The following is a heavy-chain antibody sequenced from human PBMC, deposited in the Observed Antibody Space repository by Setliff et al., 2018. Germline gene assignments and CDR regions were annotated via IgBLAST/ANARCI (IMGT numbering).Heavy chain of an antibody. J-gene: IGHJ6*03. CDR2: AYYNGDS. V-gene: IGHV4-39*01. Sequence: SSETLSLTCTVSGGSLSGSLRGYAVFWGWIRQSPGKELEWIGSAYYNGDSYYNPSLKSRVTMSVDTSRNQFSLHLISVTAADTAVYYCARHVGTRSRGYNYYYYFMDVWGKGTTVTV. CDR3: ARHVGTRSRGYNYYYYFMDV. D-gene: IGHD3-10*01. CDR1: GGSLSGSLRGYAVF.